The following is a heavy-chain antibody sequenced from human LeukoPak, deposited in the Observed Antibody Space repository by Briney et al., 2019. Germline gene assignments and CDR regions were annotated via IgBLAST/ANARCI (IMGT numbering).Heavy chain of an antibody. V-gene: IGHV3-7*01. J-gene: IGHJ5*02. CDR2: INQDGSEK. Sequence: GGSLRLSCAASGFTGLTFRSTWMCWVRQAPGKGLEWVANINQDGSEKYYVDSVKGRFTISRDNAKNSLYLQMDSLRTEDTAIYYCARQLYSGTNSFDLWGQGSLVTVSS. D-gene: IGHD1-26*01. CDR1: GFTGLTFRSTW. CDR3: ARQLYSGTNSFDL.